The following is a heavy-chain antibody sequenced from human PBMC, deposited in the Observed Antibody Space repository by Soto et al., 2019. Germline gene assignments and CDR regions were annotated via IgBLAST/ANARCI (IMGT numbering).Heavy chain of an antibody. CDR1: GYTFTGYY. J-gene: IGHJ4*02. CDR3: ARDSGYPTHYFDY. Sequence: GASVKVSCKAAGYTFTGYYMDWVRQAPGQGLEWMGWINPNSGGTNYAQKFQGWVTMTRDTSISTAYMELSRLRSDDTAVYYCARDSGYPTHYFDYWGQGTLVTVSS. D-gene: IGHD5-12*01. V-gene: IGHV1-2*04. CDR2: INPNSGGT.